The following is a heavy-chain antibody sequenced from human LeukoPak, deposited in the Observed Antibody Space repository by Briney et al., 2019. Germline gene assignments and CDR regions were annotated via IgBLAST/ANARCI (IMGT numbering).Heavy chain of an antibody. D-gene: IGHD2-15*01. Sequence: GGSLRLSCAASGFTFSSYWMHWVRQAPGKGLVWVSRINSDGSSTSYADSVKGRFTISRDNAKNTLYLQMSSLRAEDTAVYYCARDLGDIVVVVAASNAFDIWGQGTMVTVSS. V-gene: IGHV3-74*01. CDR3: ARDLGDIVVVVAASNAFDI. CDR1: GFTFSSYW. CDR2: INSDGSST. J-gene: IGHJ3*02.